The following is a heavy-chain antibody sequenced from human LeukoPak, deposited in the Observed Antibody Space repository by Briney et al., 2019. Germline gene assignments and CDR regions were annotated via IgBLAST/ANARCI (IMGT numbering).Heavy chain of an antibody. CDR3: ARGRGSGWFYAYYFDY. CDR2: IYYSGST. Sequence: PSETLSLTCTVSGGSISSYYWSWIRQPPGKGLEWIGYIYYSGSTNYNPSPKSRVTISVATSKNQFSLKLRSVAAADTAVYYCARGRGSGWFYAYYFDYWGQGTLVTVSS. D-gene: IGHD6-19*01. J-gene: IGHJ4*02. CDR1: GGSISSYY. V-gene: IGHV4-59*01.